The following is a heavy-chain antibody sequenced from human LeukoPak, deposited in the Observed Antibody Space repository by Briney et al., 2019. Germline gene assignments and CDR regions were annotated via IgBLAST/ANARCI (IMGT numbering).Heavy chain of an antibody. D-gene: IGHD1-1*01. V-gene: IGHV3-30*03. J-gene: IGHJ4*02. CDR1: GFTFSSYG. Sequence: GGSLRLSCAASGFTFSSYGMNWVRQAPGKGLEWVAVISSDGGAKYYADSVKGRFTISRDNSKNTLYLQMNSLRAKDTAVYYCARKRLAVFFDYWGQGTLVTVSS. CDR2: ISSDGGAK. CDR3: ARKRLAVFFDY.